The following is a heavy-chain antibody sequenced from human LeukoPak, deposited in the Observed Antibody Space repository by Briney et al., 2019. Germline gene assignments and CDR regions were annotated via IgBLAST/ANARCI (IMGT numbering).Heavy chain of an antibody. CDR3: ARGGEGFGEPLVWFDP. J-gene: IGHJ5*02. D-gene: IGHD3-10*01. V-gene: IGHV4-39*07. CDR2: IYYSGST. CDR1: GGSISSSSYY. Sequence: PSETLSLTCTVSGGSISSSSYYWGWIRQPPGKGLEWIGSIYYSGSTYYNPSLKSRVTISVDTSKNQFSLKLSSVTAADTAVYYCARGGEGFGEPLVWFDPWGQGTLVTVSS.